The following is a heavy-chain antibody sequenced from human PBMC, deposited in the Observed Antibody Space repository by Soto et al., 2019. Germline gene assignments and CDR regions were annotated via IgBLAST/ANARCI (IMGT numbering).Heavy chain of an antibody. CDR1: GGTFSSDA. J-gene: IGHJ4*02. V-gene: IGHV1-2*02. CDR2: IYPNSGDT. CDR3: ARLQTSCWYGVH. Sequence: ASVKVSCKGSGGTFSSDATTWLRQAPGQGLEWMGWIYPNSGDTKSAQKFQGRLTLTRDTSITTAYMELSSLRSDDTAIYYCARLQTSCWYGVHWGQGTLVTVSS. D-gene: IGHD6-19*01.